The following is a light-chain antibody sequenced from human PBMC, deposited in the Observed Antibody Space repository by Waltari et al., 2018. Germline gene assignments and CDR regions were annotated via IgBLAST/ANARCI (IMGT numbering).Light chain of an antibody. CDR2: AAS. CDR1: QSISRY. CDR3: QQSYSQTRT. V-gene: IGKV1-39*01. J-gene: IGKJ1*01. Sequence: DIQMAQSPSPLSASVGDRVTITCRASQSISRYLSWDQQKPGRAPNLLIYAASCLESGVPSRFSGSGSGRDFTLIISSLQPDDFATYSCQQSYSQTRTFGQGTKVEI.